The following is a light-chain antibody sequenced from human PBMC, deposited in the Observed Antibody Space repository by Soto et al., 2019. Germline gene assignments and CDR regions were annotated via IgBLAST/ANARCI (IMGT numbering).Light chain of an antibody. V-gene: IGLV1-47*02. J-gene: IGLJ3*02. CDR3: AAWDDSLSGPV. CDR2: SNN. Sequence: QSVLTQPPSASGTPGQRVTISCSGSSSNIGSNYVYWYQQLPGTAPKLLIYSNNQRPSGVPDRFSGSKSGTSASLAISVLRSEDEADYYCAAWDDSLSGPVFGGGTKLTVL. CDR1: SSNIGSNY.